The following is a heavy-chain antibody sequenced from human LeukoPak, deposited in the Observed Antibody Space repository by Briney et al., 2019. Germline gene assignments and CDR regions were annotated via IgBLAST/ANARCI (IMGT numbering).Heavy chain of an antibody. CDR3: AKDRANYYGSGSYYIT. CDR1: GFTFSSYA. Sequence: PGGSLRPSCAASGFTFSSYAMSWVRQAPGKGLEWVSGVSGSGGSTYYADSVKGRFTISRDNSKNTLYLQMNSLRAEDTAVYYCAKDRANYYGSGSYYITWGQGTLVTVSS. V-gene: IGHV3-23*01. CDR2: VSGSGGST. D-gene: IGHD3-10*01. J-gene: IGHJ5*02.